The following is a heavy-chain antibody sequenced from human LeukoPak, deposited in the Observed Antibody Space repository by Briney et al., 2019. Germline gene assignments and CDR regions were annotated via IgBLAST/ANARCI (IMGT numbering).Heavy chain of an antibody. V-gene: IGHV4-30-4*01. CDR3: ARRAAAVVFSD. J-gene: IGHJ4*02. CDR1: GGSISSGDYY. Sequence: PSETLSLTCTVSGGSISSGDYYWSWIRQPPGKGLEWIGYIYYSGSTYYNPSLKSRVTISVDTSKNQFSLKLSSVTAADTAVYYCARRAAAVVFSDWGQGTLVTVSS. CDR2: IYYSGST. D-gene: IGHD6-13*01.